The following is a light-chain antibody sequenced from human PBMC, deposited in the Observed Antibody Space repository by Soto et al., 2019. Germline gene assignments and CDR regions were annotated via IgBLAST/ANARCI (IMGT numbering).Light chain of an antibody. CDR2: DGS. CDR1: QDINHY. J-gene: IGKJ4*01. V-gene: IGKV1-33*01. CDR3: QQYDNFPVS. Sequence: DIQMTQSPSSLSASVGDRVTITCQASQDINHYLNWYQQRPGKAPKSLIYDGSNLETGVPSRFSGSGAGTMFSLTIDNLQPEDVATYYCQQYDNFPVSLGGGTKLEIK.